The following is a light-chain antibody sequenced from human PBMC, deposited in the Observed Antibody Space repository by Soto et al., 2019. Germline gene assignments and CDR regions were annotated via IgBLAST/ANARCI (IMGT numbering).Light chain of an antibody. J-gene: IGKJ1*01. Sequence: DIPMTQSPSTLSASVGDRVTITCRASQSISSWLAWYQQKPGKAPKLLIYKASSLESGVPSRFSGSGSGTEFTLPISSLQPDDFATYYCQQYNNYLWTFGQGTKVEIK. CDR2: KAS. V-gene: IGKV1-5*03. CDR1: QSISSW. CDR3: QQYNNYLWT.